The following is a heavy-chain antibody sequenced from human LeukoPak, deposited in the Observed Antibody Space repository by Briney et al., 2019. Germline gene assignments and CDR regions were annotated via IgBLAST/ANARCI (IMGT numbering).Heavy chain of an antibody. CDR3: ARGVDYYYMDV. CDR2: MNPNSGNT. Sequence: SSVKVSFKSSGYTFTSYDINWVRQANGQGLEWMGLMNPNSGNTGYAQKLQGRVTMTMNTSISTAYMELSSLRSEDTAVYYCARGVDYYYMDVWGKGTTVTVSS. V-gene: IGHV1-8*01. J-gene: IGHJ6*03. CDR1: GYTFTSYD.